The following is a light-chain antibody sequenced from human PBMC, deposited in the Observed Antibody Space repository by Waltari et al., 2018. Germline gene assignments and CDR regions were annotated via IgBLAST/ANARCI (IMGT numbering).Light chain of an antibody. CDR3: ASWDDSHYV. CDR2: RNN. V-gene: IGLV1-47*01. CDR1: SSNLGSNY. Sequence: QSVLTQPPSASETPGQRVIISCSGSSSNLGSNYLYWYQQLPGTSPKLLIYRNNQRPSGVPDRCSASKSGNSASLAIGGLRSEDGAVYYCASWDDSHYVFGTGTQVTVL. J-gene: IGLJ1*01.